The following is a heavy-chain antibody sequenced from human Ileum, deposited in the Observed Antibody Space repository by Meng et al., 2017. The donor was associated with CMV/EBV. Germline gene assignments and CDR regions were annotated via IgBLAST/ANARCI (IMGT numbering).Heavy chain of an antibody. CDR2: IYAKGNT. J-gene: IGHJ5*02. D-gene: IGHD6-13*01. CDR1: GGSSNNYY. Sequence: QGPLRESGPGLVKLSDNPSLTGTFSGGSSNNYYWSGIRQSAKKGLEWIGRIYAKGNTNYNPSLQSRVTMSVDTSKNQFSLKLSSVTAADTAVYNCARDRSSSWYKDWFAPWGQGTLVTVSS. V-gene: IGHV4-4*07. CDR3: ARDRSSSWYKDWFAP.